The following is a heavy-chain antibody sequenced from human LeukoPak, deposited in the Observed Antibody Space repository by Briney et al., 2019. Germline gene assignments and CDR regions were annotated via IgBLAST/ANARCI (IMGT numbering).Heavy chain of an antibody. V-gene: IGHV3-7*05. D-gene: IGHD2-15*01. CDR3: ARDGGGDIVVAFAFDI. CDR1: GFTFSNYW. CDR2: INQDGSEK. Sequence: GGSLRLSCAASGFTFSNYWMSWVRQAPGKGLEWVAHINQDGSEKYYVDSVKGRFTISRDNAKDSLYLQMNSLRAEDTAVYYCARDGGGDIVVAFAFDIWGQGTMVTVSS. J-gene: IGHJ3*02.